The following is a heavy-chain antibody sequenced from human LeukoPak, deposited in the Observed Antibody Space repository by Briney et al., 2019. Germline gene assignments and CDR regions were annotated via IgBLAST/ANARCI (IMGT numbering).Heavy chain of an antibody. Sequence: GRSLRLSCAASGFTFSSYAMHWVRQAPGKGLEWVAVISYDGSNKYYADSVKGRFTISRDNSKNTLYLQMNSLRAEDTAVYYCARALPGTAVADATLDYWGQGTLVTVSS. J-gene: IGHJ4*02. CDR1: GFTFSSYA. V-gene: IGHV3-30*04. D-gene: IGHD6-19*01. CDR3: ARALPGTAVADATLDY. CDR2: ISYDGSNK.